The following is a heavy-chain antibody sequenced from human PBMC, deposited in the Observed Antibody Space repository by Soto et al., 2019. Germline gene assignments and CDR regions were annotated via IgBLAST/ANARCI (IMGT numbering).Heavy chain of an antibody. J-gene: IGHJ4*02. Sequence: EVQLVESGGGLVQPGGSLRLSCAASGYPLSKYWLTWVRQAPGKGLEWVANINEDGSETYYLDSVRGRFTTSRDNAEKSLFLQKTSMSAEDTAFYYWASRFCSVSACYRAGYRVFDYRGPGTVVPVSS. CDR3: ASRFCSVSACYRAGYRVFDY. CDR1: GYPLSKYW. CDR2: INEDGSET. V-gene: IGHV3-7*01. D-gene: IGHD2-15*01.